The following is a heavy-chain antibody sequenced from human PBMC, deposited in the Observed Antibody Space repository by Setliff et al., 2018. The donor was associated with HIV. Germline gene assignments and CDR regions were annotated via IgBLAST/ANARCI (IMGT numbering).Heavy chain of an antibody. CDR3: ARSGYDYAYYFDY. CDR1: GFTVSSNY. Sequence: LRLSCAASGFTVSSNYMSWVRQAPGKGLEWVSVIYSGGSTYYADSVKGRFTISRDNSKNTLYLQMNSLRAEDTAVYYCARSGYDYAYYFDYWGQGTLVTVS. CDR2: IYSGGST. D-gene: IGHD5-12*01. V-gene: IGHV3-66*02. J-gene: IGHJ4*02.